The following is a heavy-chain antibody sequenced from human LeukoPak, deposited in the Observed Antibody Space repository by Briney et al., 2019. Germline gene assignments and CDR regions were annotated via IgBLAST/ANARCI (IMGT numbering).Heavy chain of an antibody. CDR1: GGSLSGYY. J-gene: IGHJ4*02. CDR2: INHSGST. CDR3: ASRSRRFTVAGRGALGY. V-gene: IGHV4-34*01. D-gene: IGHD6-19*01. Sequence: WETLSLTCAVYGGSLSGYYWSWIRQPPGKGLEWIGEINHSGSTNYNPSLKSRVTISVDTSKNQFSLKLSSVTAADTAVYYCASRSRRFTVAGRGALGYWGQGTLVTVSS.